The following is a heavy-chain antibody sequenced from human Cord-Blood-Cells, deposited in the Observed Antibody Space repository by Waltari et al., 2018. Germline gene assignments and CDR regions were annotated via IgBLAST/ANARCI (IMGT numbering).Heavy chain of an antibody. CDR1: GGTFSSSA. J-gene: IGHJ6*02. CDR3: ARSMAATKNYYYGMDV. CDR2: IIPIFGTA. V-gene: IGHV1-69*01. Sequence: QVQLVQSGAEVKKPGSSLKVSCKASGGTFSSSAISWERQASGQGLEWMGGIIPIFGTANYAQKFQGRVTITADESTSTAYMELSSLRSEDTAVYYCARSMAATKNYYYGMDVWGQGTTVTVSS. D-gene: IGHD1-26*01.